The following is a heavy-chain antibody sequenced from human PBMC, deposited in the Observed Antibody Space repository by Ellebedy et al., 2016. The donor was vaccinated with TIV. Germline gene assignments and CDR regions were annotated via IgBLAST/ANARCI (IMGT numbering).Heavy chain of an antibody. CDR3: AKSLHYSRSSFFDF. Sequence: SETLSLTXAVNVESFSGFYWSWIRQPPGSGLEWVGEINDSGSTNYNPSLKSRVTISADTSKNQFSLKLTSVTAADTAVYYCAKSLHYSRSSFFDFWGQGTLVTVSS. J-gene: IGHJ4*02. CDR2: INDSGST. D-gene: IGHD6-6*01. V-gene: IGHV4-34*01. CDR1: VESFSGFY.